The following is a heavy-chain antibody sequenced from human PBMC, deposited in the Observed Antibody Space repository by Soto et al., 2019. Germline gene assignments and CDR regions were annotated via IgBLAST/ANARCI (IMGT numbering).Heavy chain of an antibody. V-gene: IGHV1-2*04. CDR3: SREGYCSGGSCYPTFDY. D-gene: IGHD2-15*01. CDR2: INPNSGGT. Sequence: QVQLVQSGAEVKKPGASVKVSCKASGYTFTGYYMHWVRQAPGQGLEWMGWINPNSGGTNYAQKFQGWVIMTRDTSISTAYMELSRLRSDDTAVYYCSREGYCSGGSCYPTFDYWGQGTLVTVA. J-gene: IGHJ4*02. CDR1: GYTFTGYY.